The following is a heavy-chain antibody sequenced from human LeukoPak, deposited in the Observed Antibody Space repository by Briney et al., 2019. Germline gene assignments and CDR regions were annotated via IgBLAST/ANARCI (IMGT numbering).Heavy chain of an antibody. CDR1: GYSFTSYG. Sequence: ASVEVSCKASGYSFTSYGISWVRQAPGQGLEWMGWISGYNGKTDYAQKVQGRVTMTTDTSTSTAYMELRSLRSDDTAVYYCVRSPGTTRGSPFFYWGQGSLVTVSS. CDR3: VRSPGTTRGSPFFY. J-gene: IGHJ4*02. CDR2: ISGYNGKT. V-gene: IGHV1-18*01. D-gene: IGHD1-7*01.